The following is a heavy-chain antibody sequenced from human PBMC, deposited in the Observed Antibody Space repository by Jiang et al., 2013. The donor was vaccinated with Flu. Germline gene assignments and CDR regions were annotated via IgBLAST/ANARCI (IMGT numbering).Heavy chain of an antibody. CDR1: GYSFTSYW. D-gene: IGHD2-2*02. V-gene: IGHV5-10-1*01. J-gene: IGHJ5*02. Sequence: GAEVKKPGESLRISCKGSGYSFTSYWISWVRQMPGKGLEWTGRIDPSDSYTNYSPSFQGHVTISADKSISTAYLQWSSLKASDTAMYYCARLYCSSTSCYIPYNWFDPWGQGTLVTVSS. CDR2: IDPSDSYT. CDR3: ARLYCSSTSCYIPYNWFDP.